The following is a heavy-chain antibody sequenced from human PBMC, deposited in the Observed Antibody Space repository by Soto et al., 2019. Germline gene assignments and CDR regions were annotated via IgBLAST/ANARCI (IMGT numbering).Heavy chain of an antibody. CDR1: GYTFTSYY. CDR3: ARWGYFGFSGFDP. CDR2: INPNNGST. Sequence: GASVKVSCKASGYTFTSYYMHWVRQAPGQGLEWMGRINPNNGSTSYAQKFQGRVTMTTDTSTSTAYMELRSLRSDDTAVYYCARWGYFGFSGFDPWGQGTLVTVSS. V-gene: IGHV1-46*01. D-gene: IGHD3-16*01. J-gene: IGHJ5*02.